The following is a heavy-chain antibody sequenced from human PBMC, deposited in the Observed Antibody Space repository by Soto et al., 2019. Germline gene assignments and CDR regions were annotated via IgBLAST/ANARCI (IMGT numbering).Heavy chain of an antibody. CDR2: TSAYNDNT. V-gene: IGHV1-18*04. D-gene: IGHD3-3*01. Sequence: GASVKVSCNASGYTFTSYGLNLVRQAPGQGLEWMGWTSAYNDNTYYAQKVQGRVILTIDTSTSTGSMELRSLISDDTAVYYCARGQIQSDFDYWGQGSLVTVSS. J-gene: IGHJ4*02. CDR3: ARGQIQSDFDY. CDR1: GYTFTSYG.